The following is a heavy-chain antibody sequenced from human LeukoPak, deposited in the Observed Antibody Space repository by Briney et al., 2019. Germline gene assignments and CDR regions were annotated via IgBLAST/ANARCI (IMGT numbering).Heavy chain of an antibody. D-gene: IGHD6-19*01. CDR3: AKDLPHSSGWQWGNYFDY. Sequence: GGSLRLSCAASGFTFSSYGMHWVRQAPGKGLEWVAVISYDGSNKYYADSVKGRFTISRDNSKNTLYLQMNSLRAEDTAVYYCAKDLPHSSGWQWGNYFDYWGQGTLVTVSS. CDR1: GFTFSSYG. CDR2: ISYDGSNK. J-gene: IGHJ4*02. V-gene: IGHV3-30*18.